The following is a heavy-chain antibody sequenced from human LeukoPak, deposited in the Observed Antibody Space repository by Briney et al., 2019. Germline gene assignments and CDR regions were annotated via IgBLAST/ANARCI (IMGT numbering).Heavy chain of an antibody. CDR1: GGSISSYY. CDR3: AKSSGYCSSTRCQNYFYYLDV. D-gene: IGHD2-2*01. V-gene: IGHV4-59*01. Sequence: SETLSLTCTVSGGSISSYYWSWIRQPPGKGLEWIGYIYYSGSTNYNPSLKSRVTISVDTSKNQFSLKLSSVTAADTAIYYCAKSSGYCSSTRCQNYFYYLDVWGKGTSVTVSS. J-gene: IGHJ6*03. CDR2: IYYSGST.